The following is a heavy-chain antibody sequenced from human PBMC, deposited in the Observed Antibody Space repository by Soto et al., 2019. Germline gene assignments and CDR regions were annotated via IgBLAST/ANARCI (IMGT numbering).Heavy chain of an antibody. CDR2: IYNSGST. V-gene: IGHV4-30-2*01. CDR3: ATSRKFFQI. J-gene: IGHJ6*04. D-gene: IGHD3-3*01. Sequence: SETVSLTCAVSGGYISGGYYSWSLIRQPPGKGLEWIGFIYNSGSTYYNSSLKSRVTISVDRSKNHFFLNLTSVTAAATAVYYCATSRKFFQIWGKGTKVTVSS. CDR1: GGYISGGYYS.